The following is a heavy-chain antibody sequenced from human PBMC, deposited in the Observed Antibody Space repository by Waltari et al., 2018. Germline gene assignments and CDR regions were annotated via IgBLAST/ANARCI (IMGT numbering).Heavy chain of an antibody. CDR3: ARDSRARSYYFDY. D-gene: IGHD3-16*02. V-gene: IGHV3-7*01. CDR1: GFTFSSYW. J-gene: IGHJ4*02. CDR2: IKQEGSEK. Sequence: EVQLVESGGGLVQPGGSLRLSCAASGFTFSSYWMSWVRQAPGKGLEWVANIKQEGSEKYYVDSVKGRFTISRDNAKNSLYLQMNSLRAEDTAVYYCARDSRARSYYFDYWGQGTLVTVSS.